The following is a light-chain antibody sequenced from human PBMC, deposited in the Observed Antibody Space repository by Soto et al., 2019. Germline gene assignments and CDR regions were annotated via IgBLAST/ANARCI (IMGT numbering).Light chain of an antibody. CDR2: EVN. V-gene: IGLV2-8*01. CDR1: SSDVGGYNS. J-gene: IGLJ2*01. CDR3: SSYAASNNLGV. Sequence: QSALTQPPSASGSPGQSVTISCTGTSSDVGGYNSVSWYQQHPGKAPKVMIFEVNQRPSGVPDRFSGSKSGNTASLTVSDLQAEDEADYYCSSYAASNNLGVFGGGTKLTVL.